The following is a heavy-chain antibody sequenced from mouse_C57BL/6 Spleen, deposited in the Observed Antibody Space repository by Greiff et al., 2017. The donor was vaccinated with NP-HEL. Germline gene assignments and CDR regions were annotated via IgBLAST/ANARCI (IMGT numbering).Heavy chain of an antibody. Sequence: VQLQESGAELARPGASVKLSCKASGYTFTSYGISWVKQRTGQGLEWIGEIYPRSGNTYYNEKFKGKATLTADKSSSTAYMELRSLTSEDSAVYFCARGTTVVAPFDYWGQGTTLTVSS. CDR1: GYTFTSYG. CDR3: ARGTTVVAPFDY. D-gene: IGHD1-1*01. CDR2: IYPRSGNT. J-gene: IGHJ2*01. V-gene: IGHV1-81*01.